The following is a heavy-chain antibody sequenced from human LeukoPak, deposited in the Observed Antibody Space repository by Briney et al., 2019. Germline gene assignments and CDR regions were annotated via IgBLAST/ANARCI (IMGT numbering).Heavy chain of an antibody. CDR2: INPNSGGT. CDR1: GYTFTGYY. V-gene: IGHV1-2*02. CDR3: ARAIGDYVDYFDY. D-gene: IGHD4-17*01. Sequence: ASVKVSCKASGYTFTGYYMHWVRQAPGQGLEWMGWINPNSGGTNYAQKFQGRVTMTRDTSISTAYMELSRLRSDDTAVYYCARAIGDYVDYFDYWGQGTLVTVSS. J-gene: IGHJ4*02.